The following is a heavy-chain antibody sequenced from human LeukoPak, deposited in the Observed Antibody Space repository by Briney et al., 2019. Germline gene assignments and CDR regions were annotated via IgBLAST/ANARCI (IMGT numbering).Heavy chain of an antibody. CDR3: ARDHGSGYPNDAFDI. CDR1: GGSISGGTYY. D-gene: IGHD3-22*01. CDR2: IYTSGIT. Sequence: SETLSLTCTVSGGSISGGTYYWTWIRQPAGKGLEWIGRIYTSGITSYNPSLKSRVTISLDESKNQFSLKLSSVTAADTAVYYCARDHGSGYPNDAFDIWGQGTMVTVSS. V-gene: IGHV4-61*02. J-gene: IGHJ3*02.